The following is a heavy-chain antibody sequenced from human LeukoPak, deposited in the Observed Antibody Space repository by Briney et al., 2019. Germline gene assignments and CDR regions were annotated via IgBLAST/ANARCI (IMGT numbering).Heavy chain of an antibody. D-gene: IGHD1-14*01. CDR2: ISSSSSTI. V-gene: IGHV3-48*01. CDR3: ARSSPPDDY. Sequence: GGSLRLSCAASGFTFSSYSMNWVRQAPGKGLEWVSYISSSSSTIYYADSVKGRFTISRDNVKNSLYLQMNSLRAEDTAVYYCARSSPPDDYWGQGTLVTVSS. J-gene: IGHJ4*02. CDR1: GFTFSSYS.